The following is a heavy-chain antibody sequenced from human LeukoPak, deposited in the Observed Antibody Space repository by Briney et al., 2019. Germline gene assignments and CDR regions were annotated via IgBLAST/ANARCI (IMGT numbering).Heavy chain of an antibody. CDR1: GFTFSTFA. V-gene: IGHV3-23*01. D-gene: IGHD3-22*01. J-gene: IGHJ4*02. CDR2: IFPSGGEI. CDR3: AKAHYYDSSGYYDY. Sequence: PGGSLRLSCVASGFTFSTFATIWVRQPPGKGLEWVSSIFPSGGEIHYADSVKGRFTISRDNAKNTLYLQMNSLRAEDTAVYYCAKAHYYDSSGYYDYWGQGTLVTVSP.